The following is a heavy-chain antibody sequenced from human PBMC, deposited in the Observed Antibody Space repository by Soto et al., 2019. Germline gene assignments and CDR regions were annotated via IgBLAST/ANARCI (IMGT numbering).Heavy chain of an antibody. V-gene: IGHV1-3*01. D-gene: IGHD3-22*01. Sequence: GASVKVSCKASGYTFTSYAMHWVRQAPGQRLEWMGWINAGNGNTKYSQKFQGRVTITRDTSASTAYMELSSLRSEDTAVYYCARSAITMIVVVIPSVYGMDVWGQGTTVTSP. J-gene: IGHJ6*02. CDR1: GYTFTSYA. CDR3: ARSAITMIVVVIPSVYGMDV. CDR2: INAGNGNT.